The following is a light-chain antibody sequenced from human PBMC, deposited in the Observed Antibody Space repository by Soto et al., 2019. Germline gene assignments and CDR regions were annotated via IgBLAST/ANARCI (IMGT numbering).Light chain of an antibody. Sequence: QSDLTQPASVSGSPGQSIAISCTGTSSDVGGYNLVSWYQQHPGKAPKFLIYEDSKRPSGVSDRFSGSKSGNTASLTISGLQAEDEADYYCCSHAGSSTYVLFGGGTKLTVL. V-gene: IGLV2-23*01. J-gene: IGLJ3*02. CDR1: SSDVGGYNL. CDR2: EDS. CDR3: CSHAGSSTYVL.